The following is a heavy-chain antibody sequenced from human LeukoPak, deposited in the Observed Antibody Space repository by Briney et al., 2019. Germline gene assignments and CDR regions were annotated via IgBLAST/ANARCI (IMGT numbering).Heavy chain of an antibody. V-gene: IGHV3-53*01. CDR2: IYSSGST. CDR1: GFTVSNNY. CDR3: ARDYYDSSGYYF. D-gene: IGHD3-22*01. Sequence: PGGSLRLSCAASGFTVSNNYMSWVRQAPGKGLEWVSVIYSSGSTYYADSVKGRFTISRDNAKNSLYLQMNSLRAEDTAVYYCARDYYDSSGYYFGGQGTLVTVSS. J-gene: IGHJ4*02.